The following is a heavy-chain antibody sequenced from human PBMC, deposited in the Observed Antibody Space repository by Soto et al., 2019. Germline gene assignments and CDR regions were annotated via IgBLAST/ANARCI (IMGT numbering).Heavy chain of an antibody. CDR1: GFTFSSYA. CDR3: AKRIMATIGHFDS. V-gene: IGHV3-23*01. Sequence: PGGSLRLSCAASGFTFSSYAMSWVRQAPGKGLEWVSAISGIGHSTYYADSVKGRFTISRDNPKNTLYLQMNSLRAEDTAVYYCAKRIMATIGHFDSWGQGTLVTVSS. J-gene: IGHJ4*02. D-gene: IGHD5-12*01. CDR2: ISGIGHST.